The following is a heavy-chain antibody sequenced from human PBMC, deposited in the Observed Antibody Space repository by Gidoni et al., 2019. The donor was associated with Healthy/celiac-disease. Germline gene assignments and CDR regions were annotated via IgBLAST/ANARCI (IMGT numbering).Heavy chain of an antibody. J-gene: IGHJ4*02. D-gene: IGHD3-16*01. CDR1: GFTFSRYA. CDR2: ISGSGGST. CDR3: AKDCLGPGPYLWGPFDY. V-gene: IGHV3-23*04. Sequence: EVQLVESGGGLVQPGGSLRLSCAASGFTFSRYAMSWVRQAPGKGLEWVSAISGSGGSTYYADSVKGRFTISRDNSKNTLYLQMNSLRAEDTAVYYCAKDCLGPGPYLWGPFDYWGQGTLVTVSS.